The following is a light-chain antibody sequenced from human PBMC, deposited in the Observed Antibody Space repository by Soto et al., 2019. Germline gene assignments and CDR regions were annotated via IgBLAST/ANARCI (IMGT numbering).Light chain of an antibody. CDR3: SSYADSNGYV. CDR1: SSDVGGYNY. V-gene: IGLV2-8*01. Sequence: QSVLTQPPSASGSPGQSVTISCTGTSSDVGGYNYVYWYQQHPGKAPKLMIYEGTKRPSGVPDRFSGSKSGNTASLTVSGLQAEDEADYYCSSYADSNGYVFGTGTKLTVL. CDR2: EGT. J-gene: IGLJ1*01.